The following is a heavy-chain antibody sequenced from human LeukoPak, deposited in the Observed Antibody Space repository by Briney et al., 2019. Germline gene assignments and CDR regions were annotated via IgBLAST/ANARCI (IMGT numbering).Heavy chain of an antibody. CDR1: GGSISSLY. CDR3: ARARDSGSSRSLFDY. D-gene: IGHD1-26*01. Sequence: SETLSLTCTISGGSISSLYWSWIRQPPGKGLEWIGSIYYSGGTNYDPSLKSRVTISVDTSKIQFSLKLSSVTAADTAVYYCARARDSGSSRSLFDYWGQGTLVTVSS. CDR2: IYYSGGT. V-gene: IGHV4-59*11. J-gene: IGHJ4*02.